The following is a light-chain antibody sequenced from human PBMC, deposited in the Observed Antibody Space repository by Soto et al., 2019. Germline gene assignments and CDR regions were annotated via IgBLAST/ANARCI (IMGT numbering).Light chain of an antibody. V-gene: IGKV3-15*01. CDR2: GAS. CDR1: QSVRSN. CDR3: QQYNNWWT. Sequence: EIVMTQSPATLAVSPGGRSTLSCRASQSVRSNLAWYKQKPGQAPRLLIYGASTRATGIPASFSGSGSGTDFTLTISSMKSEDFAVYYCQQYNNWWTFGQGTKVDIK. J-gene: IGKJ1*01.